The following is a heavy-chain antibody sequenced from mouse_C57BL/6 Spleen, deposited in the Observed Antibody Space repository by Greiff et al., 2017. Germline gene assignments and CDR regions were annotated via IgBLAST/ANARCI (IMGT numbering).Heavy chain of an antibody. CDR2: IRLKSDNYAT. CDR1: GFTFSNYW. V-gene: IGHV6-3*01. D-gene: IGHD2-5*01. J-gene: IGHJ2*01. CDR3: TGYSNYRDY. Sequence: EVKLMESGGGLVQPGGSMKLSCVASGFTFSNYWMNWVRQSPEKGLEWVAQIRLKSDNYATHYAESVKGRFTISRDDSKSSVYLQMHNLRAEDTGIYCCTGYSNYRDYWGQGTTLTVSS.